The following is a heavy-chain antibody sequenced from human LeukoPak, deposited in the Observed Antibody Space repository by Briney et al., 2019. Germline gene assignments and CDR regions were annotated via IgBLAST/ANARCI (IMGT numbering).Heavy chain of an antibody. D-gene: IGHD3-3*01. V-gene: IGHV3-21*01. CDR3: ARGLSVPLYYDFWSGYSYYFDY. CDR1: GFTFSSYS. Sequence: GGSLRLSCAASGFTFSSYSMNWVRQAPGKGLEWVSSISSSSSYIYYADSVKGRFTISRDNAKNSLYLQMNSLRAEDTAVYYCARGLSVPLYYDFWSGYSYYFDYWGQGALVTVSS. J-gene: IGHJ4*02. CDR2: ISSSSSYI.